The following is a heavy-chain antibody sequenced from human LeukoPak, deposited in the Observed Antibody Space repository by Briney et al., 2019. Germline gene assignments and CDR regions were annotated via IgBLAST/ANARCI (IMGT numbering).Heavy chain of an antibody. J-gene: IGHJ4*02. CDR1: GFTFNTFT. D-gene: IGHD6-19*01. CDR2: ISSSSSYI. Sequence: PGGSLRLSCAASGFTFNTFTMNWVRQAPGKGLEWVSSISSSSSYICYADSVKGRFTISRDNAKNSLYLQMNSLRAEDTAVYYCASDIAVPDTAWGQGTLVTVSS. CDR3: ASDIAVPDTA. V-gene: IGHV3-21*01.